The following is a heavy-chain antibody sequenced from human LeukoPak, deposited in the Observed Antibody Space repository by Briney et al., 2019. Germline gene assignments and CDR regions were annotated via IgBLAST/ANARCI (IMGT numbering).Heavy chain of an antibody. CDR2: ISSSSSTI. V-gene: IGHV3-48*01. D-gene: IGHD3-22*01. Sequence: PVGSLRLSCAASGISVSSNYMSWVRQAPGKGLEWVSYISSSSSTIYYADSVKGRFTISRDNAKNSLYLQMNSLRAEDTAVYYCARGYDSYDYWGQGTLVTVSS. CDR3: ARGYDSYDY. J-gene: IGHJ4*02. CDR1: GISVSSNY.